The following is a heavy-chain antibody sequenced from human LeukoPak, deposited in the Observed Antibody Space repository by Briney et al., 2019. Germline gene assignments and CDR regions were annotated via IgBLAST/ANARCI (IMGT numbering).Heavy chain of an antibody. V-gene: IGHV3-74*01. J-gene: IGHJ4*02. CDR3: ARGNIAAAGIHY. CDR1: QFNFRDCG. D-gene: IGHD6-13*01. Sequence: GGSLRLSCAASQFNFRDCGMHWVRQAPGKGLVWVSRINGDGSSTTYVDSVMGRFTISRDNAKNTLYLQMNSVRAEDTAVYYCARGNIAAAGIHYWGQGTLVIVSS. CDR2: INGDGSST.